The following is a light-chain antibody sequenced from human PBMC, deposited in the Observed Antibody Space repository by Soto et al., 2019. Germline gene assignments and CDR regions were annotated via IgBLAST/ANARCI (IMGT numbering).Light chain of an antibody. CDR2: DVS. Sequence: QSALTQPASVSGAPGQAITISFTGTSTDVGGYNYVSWYQQHPGKAPKLMISDVSDRPSGVSNRFSGSKSGNTASLTISGLQAEDEADYYCNSYTSSTTFVFGTGTKLTVL. J-gene: IGLJ1*01. CDR3: NSYTSSTTFV. V-gene: IGLV2-14*03. CDR1: STDVGGYNY.